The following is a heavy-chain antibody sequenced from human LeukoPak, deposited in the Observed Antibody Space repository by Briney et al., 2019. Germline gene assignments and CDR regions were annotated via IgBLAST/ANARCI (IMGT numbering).Heavy chain of an antibody. V-gene: IGHV3-11*01. Sequence: PGGSLRLSCAASGFTFSDYYMSWIRQAPGKGLEWVSYISSSGSTIYYADSVKGRFTISRDNSKNTLYLQMNSLRAEDTAVYYCAKDEYFWSGYIVDWGQGTLVTVSS. D-gene: IGHD3-3*01. J-gene: IGHJ4*02. CDR2: ISSSGSTI. CDR1: GFTFSDYY. CDR3: AKDEYFWSGYIVD.